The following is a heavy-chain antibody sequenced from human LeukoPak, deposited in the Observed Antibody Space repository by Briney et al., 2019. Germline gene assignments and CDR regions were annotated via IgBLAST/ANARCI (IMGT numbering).Heavy chain of an antibody. V-gene: IGHV4-4*07. CDR3: ARVRYSDSSVLTRKRSYYFDY. CDR1: GGSISSYY. D-gene: IGHD3-22*01. Sequence: SETLSLTCTVSGGSISSYYWSWIRQPAGKGLESIGHISTSGSTNYNPSLKSRVTMSVDTSKNQFTLKLSSVTAADTAVYYCARVRYSDSSVLTRKRSYYFDYWRQGTLVTVSS. J-gene: IGHJ4*02. CDR2: ISTSGST.